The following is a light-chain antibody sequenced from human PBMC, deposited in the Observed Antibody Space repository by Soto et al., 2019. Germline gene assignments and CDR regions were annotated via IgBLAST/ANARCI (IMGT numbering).Light chain of an antibody. CDR2: DAS. V-gene: IGKV3-11*01. CDR3: QQTFHSPRT. Sequence: EIVLTQSPATLSLSPGERATLSCRASQSVSSYLAWYQQKPGQAPRLLIYDASNRATGIPARFSGSGSGTDFTLTISSLEPEDFAVYFCQQTFHSPRTFGQGTRLEIK. CDR1: QSVSSY. J-gene: IGKJ2*01.